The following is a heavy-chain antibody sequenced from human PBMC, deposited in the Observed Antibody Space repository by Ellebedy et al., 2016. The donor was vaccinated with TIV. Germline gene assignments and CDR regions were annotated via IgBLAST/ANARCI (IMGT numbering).Heavy chain of an antibody. D-gene: IGHD6-13*01. CDR2: IKQDGSEN. V-gene: IGHV3-7*03. Sequence: GGSLRLXXAASGFTFSSYSMNWVRQAPGKGLEWVANIKQDGSENNYVDSVKGRFTISRDNAKSSLFLQMNGLIAEDTAVYYCARESAADGMFWGQGTLVTVSS. J-gene: IGHJ4*02. CDR3: ARESAADGMF. CDR1: GFTFSSYS.